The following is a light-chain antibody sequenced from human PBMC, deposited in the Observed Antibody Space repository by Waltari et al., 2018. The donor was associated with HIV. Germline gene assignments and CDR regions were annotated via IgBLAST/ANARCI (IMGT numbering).Light chain of an antibody. Sequence: ENVLTQSPATLSLSPGERATLSCRASQNVSSYLAWYQQKPGQAPRLLIYGASNRATGIPARFSGSGSGTDVTLTINSLEPEDVAVYYCQQRSNWPPRYSFGQGTKLEIK. CDR2: GAS. J-gene: IGKJ2*03. CDR1: QNVSSY. V-gene: IGKV3-11*01. CDR3: QQRSNWPPRYS.